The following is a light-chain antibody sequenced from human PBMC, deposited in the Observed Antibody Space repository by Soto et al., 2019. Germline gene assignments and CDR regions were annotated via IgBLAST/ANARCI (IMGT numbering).Light chain of an antibody. CDR1: SSDVGRYNI. CDR2: EGS. V-gene: IGLV2-23*01. Sequence: QSVLPQPASVSGSPGQSITISCTGTSSDVGRYNIVSWYQQHPGKAPKLMIYEGSKRPPGVSNRFSGSKSGNTASLTISGLQAEDEADYYCCSYAGSSTYVFGTGTKVTVL. CDR3: CSYAGSSTYV. J-gene: IGLJ1*01.